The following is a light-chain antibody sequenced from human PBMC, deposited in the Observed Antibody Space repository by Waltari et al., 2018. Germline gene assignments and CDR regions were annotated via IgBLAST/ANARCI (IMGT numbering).Light chain of an antibody. CDR2: WAS. CDR1: HSLLYYSNNKND. CDR3: HQYFAPPYT. V-gene: IGKV4-1*01. Sequence: DIVMTQSPDSLTVSLGERGTIKCKSSHSLLYYSNNKNDISWYQQKPGQAPKLLIYWASTRDSGVPDRFSGSGSETDFTLTISSLQAEDVAVYHCHQYFAPPYTFGRGTKLEIK. J-gene: IGKJ2*01.